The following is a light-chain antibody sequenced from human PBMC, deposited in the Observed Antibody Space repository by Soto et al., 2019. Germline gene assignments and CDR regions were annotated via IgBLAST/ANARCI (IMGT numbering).Light chain of an antibody. V-gene: IGKV3-15*01. CDR1: QSIETY. Sequence: EIVLTQSPATRSVSQGERATLSCRASQSIETYLAWYQQKPGQAPRPLIYGASNRATGIPARFSGSGSGTEFTLTISSLQSEDFAVYYCQQYDHWPRGTFGQGTKLEI. CDR2: GAS. J-gene: IGKJ2*01. CDR3: QQYDHWPRGT.